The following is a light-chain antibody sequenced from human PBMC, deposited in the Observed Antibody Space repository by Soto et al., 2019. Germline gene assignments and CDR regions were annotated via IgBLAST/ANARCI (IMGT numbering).Light chain of an antibody. J-gene: IGKJ2*01. V-gene: IGKV1-5*03. Sequence: DIQMPQSPSTLSASVGDRVTITCRASQSISSWLAWYQQKPGKAPKLLIYKASSLESGVPSRFSGSGSGTEFTLTISSLQTDDFANYYCQQDNSYPYTFGQGTNLEIK. CDR3: QQDNSYPYT. CDR2: KAS. CDR1: QSISSW.